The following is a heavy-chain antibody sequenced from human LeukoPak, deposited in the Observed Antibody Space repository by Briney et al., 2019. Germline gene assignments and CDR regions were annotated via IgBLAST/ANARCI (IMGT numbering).Heavy chain of an antibody. CDR2: IYYSGNT. J-gene: IGHJ3*02. CDR1: GGSISSYY. CDR3: ARVGGYSYASDAFDI. D-gene: IGHD5-18*01. V-gene: IGHV4-59*01. Sequence: SETLSLTCTVSGGSISSYYWSWIRQPPGKGLEWIGYIYYSGNTNYNPSLKSRVTISVDTSKKQFSLKLSSVTAADTAVYYCARVGGYSYASDAFDIWGQGTMVTVSS.